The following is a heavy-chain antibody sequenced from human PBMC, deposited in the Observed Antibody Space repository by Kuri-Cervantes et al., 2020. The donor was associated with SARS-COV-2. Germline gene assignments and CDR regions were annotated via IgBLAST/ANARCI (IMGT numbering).Heavy chain of an antibody. V-gene: IGHV3-49*03. CDR1: GFTFGDYA. CDR2: IRSKAYGGTT. D-gene: IGHD6-13*01. J-gene: IGHJ6*03. CDR3: ARDLSQQLGPYYYYYYMDV. Sequence: GGSLRLSCTASGFTFGDYAMSWFRQAPGKGLEWVGFIRSKAYGGTTEYAASVKGRFTISRDNAKNSLYLQMNSLRAEDTAVYYWARDLSQQLGPYYYYYYMDVWGQGTTVTVSS.